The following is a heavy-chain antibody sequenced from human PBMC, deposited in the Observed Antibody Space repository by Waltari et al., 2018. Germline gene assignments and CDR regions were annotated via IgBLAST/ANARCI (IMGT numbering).Heavy chain of an antibody. J-gene: IGHJ4*02. V-gene: IGHV4-39*07. D-gene: IGHD6-13*01. CDR1: GGSISSSSYY. Sequence: QLQLQESGPGLVKPSETLSLTCTVSGGSISSSSYYWGWIRQPPGTGLEWIGSIYYSGSTYYNPSLKSRVTISVDTSKNQFSLKLSSGTAADTAVYYCAREVTGYSDFDYWGQGTLVTVAS. CDR3: AREVTGYSDFDY. CDR2: IYYSGST.